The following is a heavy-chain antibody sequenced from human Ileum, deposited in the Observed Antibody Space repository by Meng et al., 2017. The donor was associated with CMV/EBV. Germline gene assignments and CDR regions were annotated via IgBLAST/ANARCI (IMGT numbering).Heavy chain of an antibody. V-gene: IGHV3-23*01. D-gene: IGHD3-10*01. CDR1: GITLRKSP. CDR2: IPTYGAST. Sequence: ASGITLRKSPMRSVRQAPGKGLEWVSTIPTYGASTYYADFVKDRFTISRDNSKDTRYLEMTSLRAEDTALYYCAARVGPSGSYYFDSWGQGSLVTVSS. CDR3: AARVGPSGSYYFDS. J-gene: IGHJ4*02.